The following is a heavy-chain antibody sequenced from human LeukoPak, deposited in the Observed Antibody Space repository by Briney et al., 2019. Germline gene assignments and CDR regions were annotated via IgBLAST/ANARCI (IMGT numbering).Heavy chain of an antibody. V-gene: IGHV3-23*01. J-gene: IGHJ4*02. Sequence: GGSLRLSCAASGFTFSSYAMSWVRQAPGKGLEWVSAISGSGGSTYYADSVKGRFTISRDNSKNTLYLQMNSLRAEDAAVYYCARGGYYDSSGLQKKTNWGQGTLVTVSS. D-gene: IGHD3-22*01. CDR2: ISGSGGST. CDR1: GFTFSSYA. CDR3: ARGGYYDSSGLQKKTN.